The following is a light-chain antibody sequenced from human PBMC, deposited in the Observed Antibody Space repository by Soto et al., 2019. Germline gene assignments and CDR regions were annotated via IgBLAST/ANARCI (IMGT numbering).Light chain of an antibody. Sequence: EIVLTQSPATLSLSPGERATLSCRASQSVSGYLAWYQQKPGQAPRLLIYDGSHRAAGIPSRFSGSGSGTDFTLTISGLEPEDFGVYYCQQRSNWLISFGPGTKVDI. CDR1: QSVSGY. V-gene: IGKV3-11*01. CDR3: QQRSNWLIS. CDR2: DGS. J-gene: IGKJ3*01.